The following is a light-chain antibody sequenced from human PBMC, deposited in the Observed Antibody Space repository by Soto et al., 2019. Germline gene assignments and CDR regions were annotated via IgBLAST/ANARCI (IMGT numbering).Light chain of an antibody. Sequence: EIPLTQFPSLLSASVGDRVTIXCRASQELSSHLVWYQQTRGRARKLLIYVASTLHRGAPPSFSGSGSGTEFTLTISSRQPDDFATYYRQHLHGYPITFGQGTRLEIK. CDR1: QELSSH. J-gene: IGKJ5*01. CDR2: VAS. V-gene: IGKV1-9*01. CDR3: QHLHGYPIT.